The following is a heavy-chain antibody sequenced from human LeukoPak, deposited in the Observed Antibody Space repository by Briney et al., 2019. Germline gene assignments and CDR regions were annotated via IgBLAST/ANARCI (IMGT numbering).Heavy chain of an antibody. CDR3: ANSSPAPWSGLTD. Sequence: PGGSLRLSCAASGFTFNSYAMSWVRQAPGKGLEWVSAISGSGGSTYYADSVKGRFTISRDNSKNTLYLQMNSLRAEDTAVYYCANSSPAPWSGLTDWGQGTLVTVSS. CDR2: ISGSGGST. CDR1: GFTFNSYA. V-gene: IGHV3-23*01. D-gene: IGHD3-3*01. J-gene: IGHJ4*02.